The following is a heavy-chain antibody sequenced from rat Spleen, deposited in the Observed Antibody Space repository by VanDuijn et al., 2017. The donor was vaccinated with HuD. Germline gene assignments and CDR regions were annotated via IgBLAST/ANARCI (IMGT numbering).Heavy chain of an antibody. Sequence: EVQLVESGGGLVQPGRSLKLSCAASGFSFSDYHMAWVRQAAKKGLEWVASISYEGSTIYYGDSVKGRFTISRDNAKSTLYLQMNSLRSEDTATYFCTRGGQIYNNDVWFAHWGQGTLVTVSS. V-gene: IGHV5-22*01. CDR1: GFSFSDYH. J-gene: IGHJ3*01. CDR3: TRGGQIYNNDVWFAH. D-gene: IGHD1-12*01. CDR2: ISYEGSTI.